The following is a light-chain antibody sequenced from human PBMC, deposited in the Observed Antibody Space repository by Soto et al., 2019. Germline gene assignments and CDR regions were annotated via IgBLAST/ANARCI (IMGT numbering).Light chain of an antibody. J-gene: IGKJ4*01. Sequence: IVMTQSPLSLPVTPGEPASISCRSSQSLLHSNGYNYLDWYLQKPGQSPQLLIYLGSNRASGVPERFSGSGSGTDFTLKISRVEAEDVGVYYCMQALQTPGTFGGGTKVEIK. CDR1: QSLLHSNGYNY. CDR2: LGS. V-gene: IGKV2-28*01. CDR3: MQALQTPGT.